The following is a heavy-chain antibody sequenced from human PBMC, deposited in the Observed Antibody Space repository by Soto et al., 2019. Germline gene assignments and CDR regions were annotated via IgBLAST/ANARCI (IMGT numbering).Heavy chain of an antibody. CDR3: ARDERITGTTYYYYYMDV. D-gene: IGHD1-7*01. CDR1: GYTFTSYA. Sequence: QVQLVQSGAEVKKPGASVKVSCKASGYTFTSYAMHWVRQAPGQRLEWMGWINAGNGNTKYSQKFQGRVTITRDTSASTAYIELSSLRSEDTAVYYCARDERITGTTYYYYYMDVWGKGTTVTVSS. CDR2: INAGNGNT. V-gene: IGHV1-3*01. J-gene: IGHJ6*03.